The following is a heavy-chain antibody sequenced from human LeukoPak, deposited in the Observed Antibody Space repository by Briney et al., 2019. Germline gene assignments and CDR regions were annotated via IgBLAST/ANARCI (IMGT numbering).Heavy chain of an antibody. J-gene: IGHJ4*02. Sequence: PGGSLRLSCAASGYKFNSYAMVWVRQAPGKGLEWVSGITDSGGTTYYADSVKGRFTISRDNSKNTLYLQMNSLRAEDTAVYYCTSAAPDYWGQGTLVTVSS. V-gene: IGHV3-23*01. D-gene: IGHD2-2*01. CDR3: TSAAPDY. CDR2: ITDSGGTT. CDR1: GYKFNSYA.